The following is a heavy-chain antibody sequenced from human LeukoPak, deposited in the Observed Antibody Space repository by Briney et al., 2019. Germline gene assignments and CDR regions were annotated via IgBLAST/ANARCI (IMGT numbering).Heavy chain of an antibody. D-gene: IGHD2-2*01. CDR2: ISGSGGST. J-gene: IGHJ6*03. CDR1: GFTFSSYA. Sequence: GGSLRLSCAASGFTFSSYAMSRVRQAPGKGLEWVSAISGSGGSTYYADSVKGRFTISRDNSKNTLYLQMNSLRAEDTAVYYCAKEGCSSTSCYYYYYYMDVWGKGTTVTVSS. V-gene: IGHV3-23*01. CDR3: AKEGCSSTSCYYYYYYMDV.